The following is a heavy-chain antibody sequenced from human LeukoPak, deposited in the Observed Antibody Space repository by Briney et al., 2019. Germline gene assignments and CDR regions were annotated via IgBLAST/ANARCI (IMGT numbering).Heavy chain of an antibody. CDR1: GFTFSSYG. V-gene: IGHV3-30*18. CDR2: ISYDGSNK. J-gene: IGHJ4*02. CDR3: AKDQGENYFDY. Sequence: PGGSLRLSCAASGFTFSSYGMHWVRQAPGKGLEWVAVISYDGSNKYYADSVKGRFTISRDNSKNTLYLQMNSLRAEDTAVYYCAKDQGENYFDYWGQGTLVSVSS.